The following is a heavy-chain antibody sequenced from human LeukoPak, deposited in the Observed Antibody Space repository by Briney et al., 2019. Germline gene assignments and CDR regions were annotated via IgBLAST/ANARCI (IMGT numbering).Heavy chain of an antibody. CDR1: GYAFTTYG. Sequence: ASVKVSCKASGYAFTTYGVTWVGQAPGQGFEWMGWMNTYNGHTDYAPKPQGRVTMTTDTSTNTAYMDLRSLRFDDTAVYYCARVFCGSTSCYNSFDPWGQGTQVTVSS. J-gene: IGHJ5*02. CDR3: ARVFCGSTSCYNSFDP. D-gene: IGHD2-2*01. V-gene: IGHV1-18*01. CDR2: MNTYNGHT.